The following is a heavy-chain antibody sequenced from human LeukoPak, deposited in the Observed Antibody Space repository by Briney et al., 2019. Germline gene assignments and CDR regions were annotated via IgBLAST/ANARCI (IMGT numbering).Heavy chain of an antibody. Sequence: PSETLSLTCTVSGGSISSSGYYWGWIRQPPGKGLEWIGIIYYSGTTYYNPSLKSRVTISIDTSKNQFSLKLTSVTAADTAVYFCAREIHYYGSGSYDYWGQGTLVTVSS. CDR2: IYYSGTT. CDR3: AREIHYYGSGSYDY. J-gene: IGHJ4*02. D-gene: IGHD3-10*01. V-gene: IGHV4-39*07. CDR1: GGSISSSGYY.